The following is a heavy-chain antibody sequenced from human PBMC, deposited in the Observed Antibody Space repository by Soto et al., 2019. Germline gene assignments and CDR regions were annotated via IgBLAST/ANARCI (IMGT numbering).Heavy chain of an antibody. CDR2: ISWNSGSI. D-gene: IGHD6-6*01. V-gene: IGHV3-9*01. Sequence: PGGSLRLSCAASGFTFDDYAMHWVRQAPGKGLEWVSGISWNSGSIGYADSVKGRFTISRDNAKNSLYLQMNSLRAEDTALYYCAKDLLPMDSSSPFDYWGQGTLVTVSS. CDR3: AKDLLPMDSSSPFDY. J-gene: IGHJ4*02. CDR1: GFTFDDYA.